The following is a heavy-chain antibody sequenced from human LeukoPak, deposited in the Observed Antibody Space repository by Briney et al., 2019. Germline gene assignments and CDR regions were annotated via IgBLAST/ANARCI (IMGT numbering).Heavy chain of an antibody. CDR3: ARGPRLFDAFDI. Sequence: GGSLRLSCAASGFTFSSYSMNWVRQAPGKGLEWVSSISSSSSYIYYADSVKGRFTISRDNAKNSLYLQMNSLRAEDTAVCYCARGPRLFDAFDIWGQGTMVTVSS. CDR2: ISSSSSYI. CDR1: GFTFSSYS. J-gene: IGHJ3*02. V-gene: IGHV3-21*01.